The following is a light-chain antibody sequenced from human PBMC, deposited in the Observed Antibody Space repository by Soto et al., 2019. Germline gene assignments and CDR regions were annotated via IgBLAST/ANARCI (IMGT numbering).Light chain of an antibody. Sequence: QAVVAQPRSVSGSPGQSVTISCTGTSSDVGAYNYVSWYQQHPGKAPKLIIFDVNKRPSGVPDRFSGSKSGNTASLTISGLQAEDEADYSCCSYAGSYTLVFGGGTKLTVL. CDR2: DVN. V-gene: IGLV2-11*01. CDR1: SSDVGAYNY. J-gene: IGLJ2*01. CDR3: CSYAGSYTLV.